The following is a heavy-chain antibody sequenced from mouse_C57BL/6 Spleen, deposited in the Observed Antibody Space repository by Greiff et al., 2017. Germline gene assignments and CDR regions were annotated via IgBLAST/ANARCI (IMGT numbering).Heavy chain of an antibody. V-gene: IGHV1-53*01. CDR3: ARLGTTPYYAMDY. CDR1: GYTFTSYW. Sequence: QVQLQQPGTELVKPGASVKLSCKASGYTFTSYWMHWVKPRPGQGLEWIGNINPSNGGTNYNEKVKSKATLTVDKSSRTAYMQRSSLTSEDSAVYYCARLGTTPYYAMDYWGQGTSVTVSS. J-gene: IGHJ4*01. D-gene: IGHD2-3*01. CDR2: INPSNGGT.